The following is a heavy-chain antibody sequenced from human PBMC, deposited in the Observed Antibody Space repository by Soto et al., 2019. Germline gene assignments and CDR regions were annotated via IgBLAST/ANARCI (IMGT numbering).Heavy chain of an antibody. CDR2: INQDGSEI. CDR3: VRAIAVADSV. D-gene: IGHD6-19*01. Sequence: GGSLRLSCAASGLTFSTYWMTWVRQAPGRGLEWVANINQDGSEIYYLGSVKGRFTISRDNAKNSLYLQMNSLRAEDTAMYYCVRAIAVADSVWGKGTTVTVSS. CDR1: GLTFSTYW. V-gene: IGHV3-7*01. J-gene: IGHJ6*04.